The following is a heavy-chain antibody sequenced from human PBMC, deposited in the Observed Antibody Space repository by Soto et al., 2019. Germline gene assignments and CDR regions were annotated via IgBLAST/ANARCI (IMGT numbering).Heavy chain of an antibody. Sequence: VQLQESGPGLVKPSQTLSLTCPVSGGAISSGGYYWNWIRQHPGKGAEWLGYIYYNGSSSYNPSLKSRVTIAIDTSKNQVSLRLSSLTAADTALYFCAREAYYYGSGRSIYYYGLDVWGQGTTVTVSS. CDR1: GGAISSGGYY. CDR2: IYYNGSS. CDR3: AREAYYYGSGRSIYYYGLDV. D-gene: IGHD3-10*01. V-gene: IGHV4-31*03. J-gene: IGHJ6*02.